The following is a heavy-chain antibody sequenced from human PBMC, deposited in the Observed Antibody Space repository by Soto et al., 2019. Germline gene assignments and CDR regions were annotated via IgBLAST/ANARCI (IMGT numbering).Heavy chain of an antibody. CDR2: IIPIFGTA. CDR3: ARGVMVRGVIGYYYYGMDV. Sequence: PGASVKVSCKASGGTFSSYAISWVRQAPGQGLEWMGGIIPIFGTANYAQKFQGRVTITADKSTSTAYMELSSLRSEDTAVYYCARGVMVRGVIGYYYYGMDVWGQGTTVTVSS. CDR1: GGTFSSYA. J-gene: IGHJ6*02. D-gene: IGHD3-10*01. V-gene: IGHV1-69*06.